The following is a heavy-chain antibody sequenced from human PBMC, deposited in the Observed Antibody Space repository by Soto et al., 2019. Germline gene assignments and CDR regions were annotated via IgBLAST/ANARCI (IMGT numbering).Heavy chain of an antibody. J-gene: IGHJ4*02. D-gene: IGHD6-25*01. CDR2: IFHTGGT. CDR1: SDSIAGENW. V-gene: IGHV4-4*02. CDR3: ARVFSSGSGWMYYFDF. Sequence: QVQLQESGPGLVKPSETLSLTCTVSSDSIAGENWWSWVRQPPGMGLDWIGEIFHTGGTNYNPSLKGRVTMEVDKSKNPFALKLISATAADTAVYYCARVFSSGSGWMYYFDFWGQGTLVSVSS.